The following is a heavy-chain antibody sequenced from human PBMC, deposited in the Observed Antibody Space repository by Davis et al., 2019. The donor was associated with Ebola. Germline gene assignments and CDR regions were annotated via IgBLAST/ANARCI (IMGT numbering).Heavy chain of an antibody. V-gene: IGHV3-7*01. J-gene: IGHJ6*02. Sequence: PRGSLTPSCAVSAFTFSCYWMSWVRPAPGKGLEWVANIKQDGSEKYYVDSVKGRFTISRDNAKNSLYLQMNSLRAEDTAVYYCARLGSSWYNPDYGMDVWGQGTTVTVSS. CDR1: AFTFSCYW. CDR2: IKQDGSEK. D-gene: IGHD6-13*01. CDR3: ARLGSSWYNPDYGMDV.